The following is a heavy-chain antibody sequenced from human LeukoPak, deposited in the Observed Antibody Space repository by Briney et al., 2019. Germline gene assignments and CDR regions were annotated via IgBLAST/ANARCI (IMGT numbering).Heavy chain of an antibody. J-gene: IGHJ5*02. CDR3: AKGYYGSGTYGWFDP. CDR1: GFTFSSYA. Sequence: GGSLRLSCAASGFTFSSYAMSWVRQAPGKGLEWVSTISASGDNTYYADSVKGRFTISRDNSKKKLYLQMNSLRAEGTAVYYCAKGYYGSGTYGWFDPWGQGTLVTVSS. CDR2: ISASGDNT. V-gene: IGHV3-23*01. D-gene: IGHD3-10*01.